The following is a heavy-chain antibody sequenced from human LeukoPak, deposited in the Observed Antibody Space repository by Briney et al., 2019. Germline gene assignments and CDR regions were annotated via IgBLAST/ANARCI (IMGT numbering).Heavy chain of an antibody. D-gene: IGHD1-26*01. CDR3: ARDREGGATFGY. CDR2: IYYSGST. Sequence: SETLSLTCTVSGGSISSYYWSWIRQPPGKGLEWVGYIYYSGSTNYNPSLKSRVTISVDKSKNQFSLKLSSVTAADTAVYYCARDREGGATFGYWGQGTLVTVSS. J-gene: IGHJ4*02. CDR1: GGSISSYY. V-gene: IGHV4-59*12.